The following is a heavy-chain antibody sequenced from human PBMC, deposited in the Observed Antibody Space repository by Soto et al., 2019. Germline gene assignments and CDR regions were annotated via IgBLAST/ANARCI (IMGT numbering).Heavy chain of an antibody. CDR1: GYTFIGYG. Sequence: QVQLVQSGAEVKKPGASVKVSCKASGYTFIGYGISWVRHAPGQGLEWMGWISVDNGSTNYAQKVRDRVVMTIDRSTTTAYMEMSSLRSDDTAVYYCARDGYGALPIDSWGQGTLVTVSS. CDR2: ISVDNGST. D-gene: IGHD4-17*01. CDR3: ARDGYGALPIDS. V-gene: IGHV1-18*01. J-gene: IGHJ4*02.